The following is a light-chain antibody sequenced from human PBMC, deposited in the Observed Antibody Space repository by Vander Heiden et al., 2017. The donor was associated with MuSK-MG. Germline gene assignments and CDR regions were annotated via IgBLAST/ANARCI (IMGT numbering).Light chain of an antibody. Sequence: SYELTQPPSVSVSPGQPASITCSGDKLGDKYPCWYQQKPGQSPGLVIYQDSKRPSGIPERFSGSNSGNTATLTISGTQAMDEADYYCQAWDSSTAVFGTGTKVTVL. V-gene: IGLV3-1*01. CDR2: QDS. CDR3: QAWDSSTAV. CDR1: KLGDKY. J-gene: IGLJ1*01.